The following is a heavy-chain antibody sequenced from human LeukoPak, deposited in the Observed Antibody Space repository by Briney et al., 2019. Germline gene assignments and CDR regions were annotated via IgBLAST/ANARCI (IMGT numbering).Heavy chain of an antibody. J-gene: IGHJ4*02. CDR3: VKASTDYYYEY. D-gene: IGHD1-1*01. V-gene: IGHV3-64D*09. CDR1: GFTFSFYA. CDR2: ITNNGGST. Sequence: GGSLRLSCSASGFTFSFYAMHWVCQAPGKGLEYLPAITNNGGSTYYADSVKGRFTISRDNSKNTLYLQMSSLRAEDTAIYYCVKASTDYYYEYWGQGTLVTVSS.